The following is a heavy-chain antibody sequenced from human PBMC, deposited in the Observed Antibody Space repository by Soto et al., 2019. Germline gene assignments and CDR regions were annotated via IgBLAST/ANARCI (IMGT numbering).Heavy chain of an antibody. V-gene: IGHV4-39*01. CDR1: GASITTRSYY. Sequence: QLQLQESGPGLVKPSETLSLTCTVSGASITTRSYYWGWIRQPPGKGLEWIGSIYYSGSTYYNQSLKSRVTLYVDTSKNQFSLKLSSVTAADTAVYYCARTGGAREAYYFDYWGRGALVTVSS. D-gene: IGHD2-15*01. CDR3: ARTGGAREAYYFDY. J-gene: IGHJ4*02. CDR2: IYYSGST.